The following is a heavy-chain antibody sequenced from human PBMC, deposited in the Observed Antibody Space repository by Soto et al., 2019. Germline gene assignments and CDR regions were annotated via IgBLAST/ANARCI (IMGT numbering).Heavy chain of an antibody. J-gene: IGHJ4*02. D-gene: IGHD6-19*01. CDR3: LYSSGWYYFDH. CDR2: IYYSGSA. Sequence: PSETLSLTCTVSGGSISSSSFYWGWIRPPPGKGLEWIGTIYYSGSAYYKPSLKSRVTISVDTSKNQFSLKLRSVTAADTAVYYCLYSSGWYYFDHWGQGTLVTVSS. CDR1: GGSISSSSFY. V-gene: IGHV4-39*01.